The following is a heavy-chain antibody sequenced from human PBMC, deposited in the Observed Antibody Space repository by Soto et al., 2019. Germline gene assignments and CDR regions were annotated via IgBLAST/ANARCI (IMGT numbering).Heavy chain of an antibody. Sequence: QVQLVQSGAEVKKPGSSVKVSCKASGGTFSSYAISWVRQAPGQGLEWMGGIIPIFGTANYAQKFQGRVTITADESTSTAYMELSSLRSGDTAVYYCARGGGRAARLGIWFDPWGQGTLVTVSS. D-gene: IGHD6-6*01. CDR1: GGTFSSYA. V-gene: IGHV1-69*01. CDR2: IIPIFGTA. CDR3: ARGGGRAARLGIWFDP. J-gene: IGHJ5*02.